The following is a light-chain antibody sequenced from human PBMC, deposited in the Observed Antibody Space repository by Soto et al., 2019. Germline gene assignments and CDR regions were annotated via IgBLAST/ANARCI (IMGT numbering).Light chain of an antibody. J-gene: IGKJ1*01. CDR3: QQYNSYPWT. V-gene: IGKV1-5*01. Sequence: DIQMTQSPSTLSASVGDRVTITCRASQSISGWLAWYQQKPGKAPKLLIYDVSSLESGVPSRFSGSGSGTEFTLAISSLQHDDFATYYCQQYNSYPWTFGQGTKVDIQ. CDR2: DVS. CDR1: QSISGW.